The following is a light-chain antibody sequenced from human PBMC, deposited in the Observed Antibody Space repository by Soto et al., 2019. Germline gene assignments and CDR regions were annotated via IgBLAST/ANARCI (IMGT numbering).Light chain of an antibody. V-gene: IGKV3-20*01. CDR2: GAS. J-gene: IGKJ2*01. CDR3: QQYGSSPVT. CDR1: QTVSSSY. Sequence: IVLTQSPGTLSLSPGERATLSCRASQTVSSSYLAWYQQKPGQAPRLLIYGASSRATGTPDRFSGSGSGTDFTLTISRLEPEDFAVYYCQQYGSSPVTFGQGTKLEIK.